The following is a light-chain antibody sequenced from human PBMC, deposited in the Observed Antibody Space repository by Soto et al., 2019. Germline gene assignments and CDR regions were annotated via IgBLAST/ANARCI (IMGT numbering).Light chain of an antibody. CDR2: GAS. CDR3: QQYGGSPIT. J-gene: IGKJ5*01. CDR1: QSVSSSY. Sequence: EIVLTQSPGTLSLSPWERATLSCRASQSVSSSYLAWYQQKPGQAPRLLIYGASSRATGIPDRSSGSGSGADFTLTISRLEPEDFAVYYCQQYGGSPITFGQGTRLEIK. V-gene: IGKV3-20*01.